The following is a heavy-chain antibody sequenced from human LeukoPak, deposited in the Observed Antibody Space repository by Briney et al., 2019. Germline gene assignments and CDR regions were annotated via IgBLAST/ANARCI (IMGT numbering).Heavy chain of an antibody. V-gene: IGHV3-23*01. CDR1: GFTFSSDA. CDR3: AKDRGRTWVQVAN. D-gene: IGHD2-15*01. Sequence: GGSLRLSCIGTGFTFSSDAMGWVRQAPGKGLEWVSGISGSGGSTYYADSVKGRFTISRDNSKNTLYLQINSLRVEDTAVYYCAKDRGRTWVQVANWGQGTLVTVSS. J-gene: IGHJ4*02. CDR2: ISGSGGST.